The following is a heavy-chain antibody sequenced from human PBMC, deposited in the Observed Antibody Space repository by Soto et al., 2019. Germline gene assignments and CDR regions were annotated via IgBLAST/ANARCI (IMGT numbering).Heavy chain of an antibody. V-gene: IGHV3-30*02. CDR2: IWYDGSNK. CDR1: GFTFSSYG. CDR3: AKELHSIAAADPTYYYYGMDV. J-gene: IGHJ6*02. Sequence: GGSLRLSCAASGFTFSSYGMHWVRQAPGKGLEWVAVIWYDGSNKYYADSVKGRFTISRDNSKNTLYLQMNSLRAEDTAVYYCAKELHSIAAADPTYYYYGMDVWGQGTTVTVSS. D-gene: IGHD6-13*01.